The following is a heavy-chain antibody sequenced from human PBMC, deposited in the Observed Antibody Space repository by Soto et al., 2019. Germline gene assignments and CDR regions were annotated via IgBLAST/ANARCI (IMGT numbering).Heavy chain of an antibody. Sequence: QPGGALRLSCAAAGFDLGSYWMHWVRQAPGKWLGWVSRINDDWTTIDYADSVAGPFTNSTDDAKSEVYLQMNTPPAEDTAVYYCARGGLEPFDYWGQGALVNVSS. D-gene: IGHD1-1*01. CDR3: ARGGLEPFDY. CDR1: GFDLGSYW. J-gene: IGHJ4*02. V-gene: IGHV3-74*01. CDR2: INDDWTTI.